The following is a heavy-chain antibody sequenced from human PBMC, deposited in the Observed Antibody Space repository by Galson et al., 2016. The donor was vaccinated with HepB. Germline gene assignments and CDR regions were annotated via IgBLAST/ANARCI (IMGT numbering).Heavy chain of an antibody. V-gene: IGHV4-39*01. CDR1: GGSTSSSSCY. Sequence: SETLSLTCTVSGGSTSSSSCYWGWIRQPPGKGLEWIGSVYYSGSPYYNWSLKSRVTISIDTSKNQFSLKLSSVTAPDTAMYVCARLSKPATGVSYALDIWGQGTVVIVSS. J-gene: IGHJ3*02. CDR3: ARLSKPATGVSYALDI. D-gene: IGHD5-24*01. CDR2: VYYSGSP.